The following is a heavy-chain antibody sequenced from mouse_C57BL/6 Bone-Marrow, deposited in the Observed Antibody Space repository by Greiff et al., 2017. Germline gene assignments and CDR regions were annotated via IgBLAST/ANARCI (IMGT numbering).Heavy chain of an antibody. J-gene: IGHJ3*01. V-gene: IGHV1-59*01. D-gene: IGHD2-4*01. CDR1: GYTFTSYW. Sequence: QVQLQQPGAELVRPGTSVKLSCKASGYTFTSYWMHWVKQRPGQGLEWIGVIDPSVSYTNYNQKFKGKATLTVDTSSSTAYMQLSSLTSEDSTVYYCARRGDYGLADWGQGTLVTVSA. CDR2: IDPSVSYT. CDR3: ARRGDYGLAD.